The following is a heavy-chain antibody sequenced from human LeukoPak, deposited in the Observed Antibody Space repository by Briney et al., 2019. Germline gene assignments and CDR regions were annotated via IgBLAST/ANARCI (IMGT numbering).Heavy chain of an antibody. CDR2: INPNSGGT. D-gene: IGHD6-13*01. CDR3: ARGGVFIANNWFDP. J-gene: IGHJ5*02. V-gene: IGHV1-2*02. CDR1: GYTFTGYY. Sequence: ASVKVSFTASGYTFTGYYMHWVRQAPGQGLEWMGWINPNSGGTNYAQKFQGRVTMTRDTSISTAYMELSRLRSDDTAVYYCARGGVFIANNWFDPWGQGTLVTVSS.